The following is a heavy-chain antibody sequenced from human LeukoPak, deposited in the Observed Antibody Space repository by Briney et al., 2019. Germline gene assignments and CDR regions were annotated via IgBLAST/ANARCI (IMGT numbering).Heavy chain of an antibody. J-gene: IGHJ6*02. Sequence: ASVSVSRYGSGYTFTIFNNNRVRQGNGPGLEWMGWMNLNSGRTGYRQEFQGRVTMTTNTSITKAYMELSSLRSEDTAVYYCGRVYAMDVWGQGTTVTVSS. CDR2: MNLNSGRT. V-gene: IGHV1-8*01. CDR1: GYTFTIFN. CDR3: GRVYAMDV.